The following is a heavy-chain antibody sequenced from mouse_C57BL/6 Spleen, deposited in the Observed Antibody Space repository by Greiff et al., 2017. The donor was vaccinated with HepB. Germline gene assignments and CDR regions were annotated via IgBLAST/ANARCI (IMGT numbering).Heavy chain of an antibody. CDR1: GYTFTSYT. J-gene: IGHJ3*01. D-gene: IGHD4-1*01. CDR3: ARSSSNWDWFAY. V-gene: IGHV1-4*01. CDR2: INPSSGYT. Sequence: QVQLKESGAELARPGASVKMSCKASGYTFTSYTMHWVKQRPGQGLEWIGYINPSSGYTKYNQKFKDKATLTADKSSSTAYMQLSSLTSEDSAVYYCARSSSNWDWFAYWGQGTLVTVSA.